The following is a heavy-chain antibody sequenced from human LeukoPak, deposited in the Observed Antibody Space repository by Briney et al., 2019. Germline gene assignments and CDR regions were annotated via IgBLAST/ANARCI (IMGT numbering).Heavy chain of an antibody. CDR3: AKEDDYDAPSYFDY. CDR1: GFTFSSYG. D-gene: IGHD3-22*01. CDR2: ISGSGGST. Sequence: GGSLRLSCAASGFTFSSYGMHWVRQAPGKGLEWVSGISGSGGSTYYTDSVKGRFTISRDNSKNTLYLQMSSLRAEDTAVYYCAKEDDYDAPSYFDYWGQGTLVTVSS. V-gene: IGHV3-23*01. J-gene: IGHJ4*02.